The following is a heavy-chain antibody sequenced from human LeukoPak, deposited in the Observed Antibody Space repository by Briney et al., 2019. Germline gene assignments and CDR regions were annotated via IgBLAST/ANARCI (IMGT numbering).Heavy chain of an antibody. CDR2: IIENGYDK. CDR1: GFTFSTFA. Sequence: PGGSLRLSCAASGFTFSTFAMSWVRQAPGKGLEWVSGIIENGYDKYYADSVKGRFTISRDNSKNTLYLQMNSLRADDTAVYYCARDYVTPGITGTTSPLGYWGQGILVSVSS. CDR3: ARDYVTPGITGTTSPLGY. V-gene: IGHV3-23*01. J-gene: IGHJ4*02. D-gene: IGHD1-7*01.